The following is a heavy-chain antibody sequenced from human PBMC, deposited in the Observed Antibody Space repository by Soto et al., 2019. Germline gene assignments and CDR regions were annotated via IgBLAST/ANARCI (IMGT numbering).Heavy chain of an antibody. Sequence: SETLSLTCTVSCGSISSYYWSWIRQPPGNGLYWIGYIYYSVITSXXPSLKSRXXISVDTSKNHXSLKLXSVTAAYTAVYYCARVAAPVRYGMDVWGQGTTVX. CDR3: ARVAAPVRYGMDV. J-gene: IGHJ6*02. V-gene: IGHV4-59*01. D-gene: IGHD4-17*01. CDR1: CGSISSYY. CDR2: IYYSVIT.